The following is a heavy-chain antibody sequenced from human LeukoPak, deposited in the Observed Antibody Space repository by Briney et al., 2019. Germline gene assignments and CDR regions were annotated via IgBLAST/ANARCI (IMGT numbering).Heavy chain of an antibody. V-gene: IGHV1-8*01. CDR1: GYTFTSYD. CDR3: ARDPPREWGWLQPRPPFFDY. J-gene: IGHJ4*02. CDR2: MNPNSGNT. D-gene: IGHD5-24*01. Sequence: ASVKVSCKASGYTFTSYDINWVRQATGQGLEWMGWMNPNSGNTGYAQEFQGRVTMTRNTSISTAYMELRSLGSDDTAVYYCARDPPREWGWLQPRPPFFDYWGQGTLVTVSS.